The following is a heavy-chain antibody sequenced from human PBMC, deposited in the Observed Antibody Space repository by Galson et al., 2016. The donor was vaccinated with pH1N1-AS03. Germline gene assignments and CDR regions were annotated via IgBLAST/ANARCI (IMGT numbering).Heavy chain of an antibody. Sequence: SLRLSCAASGFTFGSYAMHWVRQTPGKGLEWVAIIFYVGSKQLYADSVKGRFTISRDNPKNTLSLQLNRLRVDDSAVYYCARGGYREYIGDAFDVWGRGTPVTVSA. V-gene: IGHV3-33*01. D-gene: IGHD1-1*01. CDR2: IFYVGSKQ. J-gene: IGHJ3*01. CDR3: ARGGYREYIGDAFDV. CDR1: GFTFGSYA.